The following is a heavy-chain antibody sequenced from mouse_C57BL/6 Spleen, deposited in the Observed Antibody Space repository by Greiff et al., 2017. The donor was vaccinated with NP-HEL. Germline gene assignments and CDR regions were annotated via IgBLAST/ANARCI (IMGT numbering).Heavy chain of an antibody. V-gene: IGHV1-54*01. Sequence: QVQLQESGAELVRPGTSVKLSCKASGYAFTNYSIHWVKPRPGQGLEWIGVINPGSGGTKYNEKFKGKATLTADKSSSTAYMQLSSLTSEDSAVYFGAREGVSNGDGGYYFDDWGQGTTVTVSS. CDR2: INPGSGGT. D-gene: IGHD2-13*01. CDR3: AREGVSNGDGGYYFDD. CDR1: GYAFTNYS. J-gene: IGHJ2*01.